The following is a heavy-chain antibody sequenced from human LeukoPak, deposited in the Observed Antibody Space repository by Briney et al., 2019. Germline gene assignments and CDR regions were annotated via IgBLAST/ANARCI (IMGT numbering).Heavy chain of an antibody. D-gene: IGHD4-17*01. Sequence: PSETLSLTCTVSGGSISSYYWSWIRQPPGKGLEWIGYIYYSGSTNYNPSLKSRVTISVDTSKNQFSLKLSSVTAADTAVYYCARVSYGSMDVWGQGTTVTVSS. CDR2: IYYSGST. CDR1: GGSISSYY. V-gene: IGHV4-59*01. J-gene: IGHJ6*02. CDR3: ARVSYGSMDV.